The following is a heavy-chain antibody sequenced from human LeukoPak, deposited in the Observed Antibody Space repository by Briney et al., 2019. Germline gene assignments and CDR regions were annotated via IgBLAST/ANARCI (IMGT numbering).Heavy chain of an antibody. CDR3: AKSRIAAAGNPGYFQH. CDR1: GFTFDDYA. D-gene: IGHD6-13*01. J-gene: IGHJ1*01. V-gene: IGHV3-9*01. Sequence: PGGSLRLSCAASGFTFDDYAMHWVRQAPGKGLEWVSGISWNSGSIGYADSVKGRFTISRDNAKNSLYLQMNSLRTEDTALYYCAKSRIAAAGNPGYFQHWGQGTLVTVSS. CDR2: ISWNSGSI.